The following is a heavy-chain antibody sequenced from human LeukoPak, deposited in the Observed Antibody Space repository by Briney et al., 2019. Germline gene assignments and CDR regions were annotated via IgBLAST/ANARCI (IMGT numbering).Heavy chain of an antibody. CDR3: ARGYSSSYRIDY. D-gene: IGHD6-6*01. V-gene: IGHV3-74*01. Sequence: GGSLRLSCAASGFRVNSDDINWVRQAPGKGLVWVSRINTDGSSTTYADSVKGRFTISRDNAKNTLYLQMNSLSAEDTAVYYCARGYSSSYRIDYWGQGTLVTVSS. CDR2: INTDGSST. J-gene: IGHJ4*02. CDR1: GFRVNSDD.